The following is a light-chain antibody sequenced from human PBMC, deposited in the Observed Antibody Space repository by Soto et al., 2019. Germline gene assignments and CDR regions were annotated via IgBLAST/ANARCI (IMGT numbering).Light chain of an antibody. CDR3: SSYSSSRTLYV. V-gene: IGLV2-14*01. J-gene: IGLJ1*01. Sequence: QSVLPQPASVSGSPGQSITISCTGTSSDIGVYRYVSWYQQHPGKAPKLMIYEGTNRPSGVSNRFSGSKSGNTASLTISGLQAEDEADYSCSSYSSSRTLYVFGTGTKVTVL. CDR2: EGT. CDR1: SSDIGVYRY.